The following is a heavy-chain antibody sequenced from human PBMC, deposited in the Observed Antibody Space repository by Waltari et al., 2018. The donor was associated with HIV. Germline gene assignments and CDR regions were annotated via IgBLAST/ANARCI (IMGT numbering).Heavy chain of an antibody. J-gene: IGHJ5*01. V-gene: IGHV3-30*18. CDR3: AKDSSGYDGNRFDS. Sequence: QVQLVESGGGVVQPGRSLRLSCAASGFTFSNYDMQRVRQAPSKGLEWVAVTSYDGSNKDYADSVKGRFSISRDNSRNTLYLQMNSLRVEDTAVYYCAKDSSGYDGNRFDSWGQGTLVTVSS. D-gene: IGHD5-12*01. CDR1: GFTFSNYD. CDR2: TSYDGSNK.